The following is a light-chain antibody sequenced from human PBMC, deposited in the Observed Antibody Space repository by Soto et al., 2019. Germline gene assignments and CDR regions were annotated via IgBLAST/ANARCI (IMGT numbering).Light chain of an antibody. CDR2: DAS. Sequence: FTLSASVGDRVTITCRASQSIGDRLAWYQQKPGKAPKLLIYDASRLESGVPSRFSGSGSGTTFILIISSLQPDDFASYYCQQYNSYSPLSFGGGTKVDIK. J-gene: IGKJ4*01. V-gene: IGKV1-5*01. CDR1: QSIGDR. CDR3: QQYNSYSPLS.